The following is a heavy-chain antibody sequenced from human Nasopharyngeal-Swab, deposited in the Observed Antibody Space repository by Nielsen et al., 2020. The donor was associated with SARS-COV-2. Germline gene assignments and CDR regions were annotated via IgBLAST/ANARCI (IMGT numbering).Heavy chain of an antibody. J-gene: IGHJ4*02. Sequence: SGPTLVKPTQTLTLTCTFSGFSLSTSRVGVGWIRQPPGKALEWLALIYWDDDKRYSPSLKSRLTITKDTSKNQVVLTKTNMDPVDTATYYCAHRKYGGNSFDYWGQGTLVTVSS. CDR2: IYWDDDK. V-gene: IGHV2-5*02. CDR3: AHRKYGGNSFDY. D-gene: IGHD4-23*01. CDR1: GFSLSTSRVG.